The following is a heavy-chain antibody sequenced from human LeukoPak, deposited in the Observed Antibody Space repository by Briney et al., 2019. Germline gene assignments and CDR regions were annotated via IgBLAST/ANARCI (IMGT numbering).Heavy chain of an antibody. D-gene: IGHD2-21*01. J-gene: IGHJ2*01. CDR1: GYSISSGYY. Sequence: SETLSLTCTVSGYSISSGYYWGWIRQPPGKGLEWIGSIYHSGSTYYNPSLKSRDTISVDTSKNQFSLKLSSVTAADTAVYYCARFSLGLRYFDLWGRGTLVTVSS. V-gene: IGHV4-38-2*02. CDR2: IYHSGST. CDR3: ARFSLGLRYFDL.